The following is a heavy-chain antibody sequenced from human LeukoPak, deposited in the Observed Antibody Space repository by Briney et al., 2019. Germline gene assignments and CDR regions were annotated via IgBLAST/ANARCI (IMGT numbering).Heavy chain of an antibody. CDR1: GFTFSSYS. V-gene: IGHV3-21*01. CDR2: ISSSSSYI. D-gene: IGHD3-22*01. Sequence: GGSLRLSCAASGFTFSSYSMNWVRQAPGKGLEWVSSISSSSSYIYYADSVKGRFTISRDNAKNSLYLQMNSLRAEDTVVYYCARDRPRDYYDSSGYPPDDYWGQGTLVTVSS. CDR3: ARDRPRDYYDSSGYPPDDY. J-gene: IGHJ4*02.